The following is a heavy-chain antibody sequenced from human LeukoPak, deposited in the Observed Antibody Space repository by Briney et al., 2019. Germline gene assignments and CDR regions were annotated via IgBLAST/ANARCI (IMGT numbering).Heavy chain of an antibody. V-gene: IGHV3-21*01. D-gene: IGHD6-19*01. Sequence: PGGSLRLSCAASGFTFSSYGMHWVRQSPGKGLEWVSFIGTSSTYIYYADSVKGRFTTSRDNAKNSLYLQMNSLRAEDTAVYYCARDRGQWLIDYWGQGTLVTVSS. CDR1: GFTFSSYG. CDR3: ARDRGQWLIDY. CDR2: IGTSSTYI. J-gene: IGHJ4*02.